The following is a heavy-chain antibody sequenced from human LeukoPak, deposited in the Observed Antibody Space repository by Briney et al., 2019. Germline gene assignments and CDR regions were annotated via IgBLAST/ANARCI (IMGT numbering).Heavy chain of an antibody. J-gene: IGHJ4*02. D-gene: IGHD3-10*01. Sequence: SETLSLTCTVSGGSISSYYWGWIRQPPGKGLEWIGSIYYSGSTYYNPSLKSRVTISVDTSKNQFSLKLSSVTAADTAVYYCARESAVTMVRGVMRCWGQGTLVTVSS. CDR3: ARESAVTMVRGVMRC. CDR2: IYYSGST. CDR1: GGSISSYY. V-gene: IGHV4-39*07.